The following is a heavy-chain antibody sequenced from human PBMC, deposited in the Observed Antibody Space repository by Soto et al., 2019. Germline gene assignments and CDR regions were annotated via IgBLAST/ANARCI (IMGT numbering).Heavy chain of an antibody. CDR3: ARSDYYDSSGYYRYGMDV. D-gene: IGHD3-22*01. V-gene: IGHV3-13*01. Sequence: PGGSLRLSCAASGFTFSSYDMHWVRQATGKGLEWVSAIGTAGDTYYPGSVKGRFTISRENAKNSLYLQMNSLRAEDTAVYYCARSDYYDSSGYYRYGMDVWGQGTTVTVSS. J-gene: IGHJ6*02. CDR1: GFTFSSYD. CDR2: IGTAGDT.